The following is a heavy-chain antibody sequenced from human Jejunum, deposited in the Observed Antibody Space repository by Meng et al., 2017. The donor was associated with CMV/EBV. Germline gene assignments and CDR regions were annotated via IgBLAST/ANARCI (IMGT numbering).Heavy chain of an antibody. D-gene: IGHD2-8*01. V-gene: IGHV3-48*03. J-gene: IGHJ6*02. CDR2: ISTSARTI. Sequence: WVRPAPGQVLDLVSYISTSARTISSAHSVKGRFTISRDNAKNSLYLQMNSLRAEDTAVYYCARDRYCHNGVCYAFPPPYYYGMDVWGQGTTVTVSS. CDR3: ARDRYCHNGVCYAFPPPYYYGMDV.